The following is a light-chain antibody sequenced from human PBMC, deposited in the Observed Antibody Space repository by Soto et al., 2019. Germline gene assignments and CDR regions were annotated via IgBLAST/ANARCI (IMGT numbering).Light chain of an antibody. V-gene: IGKV1-5*01. Sequence: DIQMTQSPSTLSASVGDRVTIPCRASQSISSWLAWYQQKPGKAPKLLIYDASSLESGVPSRFSGSGSGTEFTLTISSLQPDDFATYYCQQYNSYWTFGKGTNVEIK. J-gene: IGKJ1*01. CDR2: DAS. CDR3: QQYNSYWT. CDR1: QSISSW.